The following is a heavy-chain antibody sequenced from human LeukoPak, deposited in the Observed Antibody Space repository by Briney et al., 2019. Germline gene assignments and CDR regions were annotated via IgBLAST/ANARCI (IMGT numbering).Heavy chain of an antibody. CDR1: GFTFSSYW. CDR2: INQDGGEE. V-gene: IGHV3-7*05. Sequence: PGGSLRLSCAASGFTFSSYWMSWVRQAPGKGPEWVASINQDGGEEYYVDSLKRRFTISRDNAKNSLFLEMNSLRAEHTAVYCCAGGNHLLGGQGTLVTVSS. D-gene: IGHD1-14*01. CDR3: AGGNHLL. J-gene: IGHJ4*02.